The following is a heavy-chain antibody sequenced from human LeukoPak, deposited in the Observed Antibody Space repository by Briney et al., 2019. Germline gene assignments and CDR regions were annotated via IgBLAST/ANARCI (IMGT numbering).Heavy chain of an antibody. Sequence: SETLSLTCAVYGGSFSGYYWSWIRQPPGKGLEWIGEINHSGSTNYNPSLKSRVTISVDTSKNQFSLKLSSVTAAETADYYCAGGKVITMVRGVIRRWFDPWGQGTLVTVSS. D-gene: IGHD3-10*01. V-gene: IGHV4-34*01. J-gene: IGHJ5*02. CDR1: GGSFSGYY. CDR2: INHSGST. CDR3: AGGKVITMVRGVIRRWFDP.